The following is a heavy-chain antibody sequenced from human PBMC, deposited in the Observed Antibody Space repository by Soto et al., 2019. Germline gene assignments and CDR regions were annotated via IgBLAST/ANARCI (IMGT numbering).Heavy chain of an antibody. D-gene: IGHD4-17*01. CDR3: ARGGYGDYYNWFDP. V-gene: IGHV4-4*02. CDR2: IYHSGST. CDR1: GGSISSSNW. Sequence: SETLSLTCAVSGGSISSSNWWSWVRQPPGKGLEWIGEIYHSGSTNYNPSLKSRVTISVDKSKNQFSLKLSSVTAADTAVYYCARGGYGDYYNWFDPWGQGTLVTVSS. J-gene: IGHJ5*02.